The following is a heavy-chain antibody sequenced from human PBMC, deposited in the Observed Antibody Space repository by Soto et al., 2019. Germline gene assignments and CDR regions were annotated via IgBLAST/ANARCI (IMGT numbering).Heavy chain of an antibody. CDR1: GFTVSDTH. CDR2: IDSDANT. J-gene: IGHJ4*02. V-gene: IGHV3-66*01. CDR3: TKDFPVPD. Sequence: GGSLRLSCAASGFTVSDTHMSWVRQAPGKGLEWVSVIDSDANTHYADSVKGRFSVFRDNSKNTMYLQLNSLRVEDTAVYYCTKDFPVPDWGQGTLVTVSS.